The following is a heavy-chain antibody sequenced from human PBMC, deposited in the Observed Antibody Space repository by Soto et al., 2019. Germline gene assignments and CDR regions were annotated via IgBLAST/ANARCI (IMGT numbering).Heavy chain of an antibody. CDR1: GFTFSNYG. D-gene: IGHD2-15*01. CDR3: ARDYSRYYGMDV. V-gene: IGHV3-33*01. CDR2: IWYDGTNK. Sequence: QVQLVESGGGVVQPGGSLRLSCAASGFTFSNYGMHWVGQAPGKGLESVAVIWYDGTNKYYADSVKGRFTISRDNSKNTMYLQVNSLRAEDTAVYYCARDYSRYYGMDVWGQGTTVTVSS. J-gene: IGHJ6*02.